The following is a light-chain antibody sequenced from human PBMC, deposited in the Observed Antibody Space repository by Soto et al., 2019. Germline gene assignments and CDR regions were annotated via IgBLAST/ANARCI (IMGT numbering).Light chain of an antibody. V-gene: IGKV3-20*01. Sequence: EIVLTQSPGTLSLSPGERATLSCRASQSVSSSHLAWYQHKPGQAPRLLIYAASSRATGSPDRFSGGGYGTAFTLTISRLEPEDFDVYYCQKYNNWWTFGQGTKVEIK. J-gene: IGKJ1*01. CDR2: AAS. CDR1: QSVSSSH. CDR3: QKYNNWWT.